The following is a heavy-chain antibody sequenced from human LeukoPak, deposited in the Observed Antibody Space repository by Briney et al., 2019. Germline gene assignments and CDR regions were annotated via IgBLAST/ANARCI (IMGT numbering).Heavy chain of an antibody. J-gene: IGHJ4*02. CDR3: AKGPGYCTSTSCFPDY. CDR1: GFTFGSYA. CDR2: TSVSGGST. Sequence: GGSLRLSCAAPGFTFGSYAMTWVRQAPGKGLEWVSATSVSGGSTYYADSVKGRFTISRDNSKNTLYLQMNSLRAEDTAVYYCAKGPGYCTSTSCFPDYWGQGTLVTVSS. V-gene: IGHV3-23*01. D-gene: IGHD2-2*01.